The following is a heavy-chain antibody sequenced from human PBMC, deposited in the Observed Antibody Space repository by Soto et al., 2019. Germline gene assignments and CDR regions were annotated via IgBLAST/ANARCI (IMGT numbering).Heavy chain of an antibody. J-gene: IGHJ1*01. CDR2: ITWNSGYI. D-gene: IGHD6-13*01. V-gene: IGHV3-9*01. Sequence: GGSLRLSCAASGFTFDDYAMHWVRQAPGKGLEWVSYITWNSGYIGYADSVKGRFTISRDNANDSLYLQMNSLKTEDTAFYYCAKALYGSSSSPIDFWGQGTLVTVSS. CDR3: AKALYGSSSSPIDF. CDR1: GFTFDDYA.